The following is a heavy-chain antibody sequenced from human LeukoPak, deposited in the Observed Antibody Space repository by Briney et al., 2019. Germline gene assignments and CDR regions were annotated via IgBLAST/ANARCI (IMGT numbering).Heavy chain of an antibody. D-gene: IGHD5-24*01. Sequence: ASVKVSCKASGYTFTGYYMHWVRQAPGQGLEWMGWINPNSGATKSAQKFQDRVTMTRDTSISTAYMEVSRLRSDDTAVYYCAREGDGYIAWGQGTLVTVSS. J-gene: IGHJ4*02. CDR1: GYTFTGYY. CDR2: INPNSGAT. V-gene: IGHV1-2*02. CDR3: AREGDGYIA.